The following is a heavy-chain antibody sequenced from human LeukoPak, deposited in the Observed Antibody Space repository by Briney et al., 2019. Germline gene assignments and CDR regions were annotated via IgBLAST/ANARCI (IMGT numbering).Heavy chain of an antibody. D-gene: IGHD2-2*01. V-gene: IGHV5-51*01. CDR3: ARRQGCSSTSCPPDS. Sequence: GESLNISWRGSGYSFTTYWIGWVRQMPGKGLEWMGIIYPGDSDTRYSPSFQGQVTMSADKSINTAYLQWSSLKASDTAMYYCARRQGCSSTSCPPDSWGQGTLVTVSS. CDR1: GYSFTTYW. J-gene: IGHJ4*02. CDR2: IYPGDSDT.